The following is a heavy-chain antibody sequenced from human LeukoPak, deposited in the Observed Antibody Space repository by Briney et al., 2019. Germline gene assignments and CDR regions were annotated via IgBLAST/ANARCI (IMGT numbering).Heavy chain of an antibody. Sequence: GGSLRLSCAASGFTFSSYSMNWVRQAPGKGLEWVSYISSSSSTIYYADSVKGRFTISRDNAKNSLYLQMNSLRDEDTAVYYCASSYYYYDSSGYQFYFDYWGQGTLVIVSS. V-gene: IGHV3-48*02. D-gene: IGHD3-22*01. CDR2: ISSSSSTI. CDR3: ASSYYYYDSSGYQFYFDY. J-gene: IGHJ4*02. CDR1: GFTFSSYS.